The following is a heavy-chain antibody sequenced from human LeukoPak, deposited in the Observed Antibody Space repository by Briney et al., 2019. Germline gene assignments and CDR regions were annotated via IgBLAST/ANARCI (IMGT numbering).Heavy chain of an antibody. D-gene: IGHD6-13*01. V-gene: IGHV3-11*01. J-gene: IGHJ4*02. CDR2: ISSSGSTI. CDR3: AREVATGTGAYNY. Sequence: GGSLRLSCAASGFTFSDYYMSWIRQAPGKGLEWVSYISSSGSTIYYADSVKGRFTISRDNAKNSLYLQMNSLRVEDTAVYFCAREVATGTGAYNYWGQGTLVTVSS. CDR1: GFTFSDYY.